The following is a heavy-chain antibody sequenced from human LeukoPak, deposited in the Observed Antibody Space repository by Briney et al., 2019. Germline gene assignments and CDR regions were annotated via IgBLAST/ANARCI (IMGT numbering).Heavy chain of an antibody. Sequence: KPGGSLRLSCAASGFTFSNAWMSWVRQAPGKGLEWVGRIKSKTDGGTTDYAAPVKGRFTISRDDSKNTLYLQLNSLKTEDTAVYYCTTDYLPYYYDSSGYDYYMDVWGKGTTVTVSS. V-gene: IGHV3-15*01. D-gene: IGHD3-22*01. J-gene: IGHJ6*03. CDR1: GFTFSNAW. CDR3: TTDYLPYYYDSSGYDYYMDV. CDR2: IKSKTDGGTT.